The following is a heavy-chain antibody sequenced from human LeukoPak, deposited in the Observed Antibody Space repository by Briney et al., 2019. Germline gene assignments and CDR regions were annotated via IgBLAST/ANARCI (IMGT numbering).Heavy chain of an antibody. D-gene: IGHD5-18*01. V-gene: IGHV1-46*01. CDR2: INPSGGST. J-gene: IGHJ4*02. CDR3: ARDRGYSYGRALYYFDF. Sequence: ASVKVSCKASGYTFTSYYMHWVRQAPGQGLEWMGIINPSGGSTSYAQKFQGRVTMTRDMSTSTVYMELSSLRSEDTAVYYCARDRGYSYGRALYYFDFWGQGTLVTVSS. CDR1: GYTFTSYY.